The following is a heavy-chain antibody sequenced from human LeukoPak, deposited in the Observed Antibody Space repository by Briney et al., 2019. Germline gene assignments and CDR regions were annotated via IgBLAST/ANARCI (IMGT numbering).Heavy chain of an antibody. CDR2: IKQDGSES. CDR1: GFTFSSHW. J-gene: IGHJ6*02. CDR3: ARGGGYYIMDV. D-gene: IGHD3-10*01. Sequence: GGSLRLSCAASGFTFSSHWMDWVRQAPGKGLEWVANIKQDGSESYYLDSAKGRFTISRDNAKSSLYLQMNSLRADDTAVYYCARGGGYYIMDVWGQGTTVTVSS. V-gene: IGHV3-7*01.